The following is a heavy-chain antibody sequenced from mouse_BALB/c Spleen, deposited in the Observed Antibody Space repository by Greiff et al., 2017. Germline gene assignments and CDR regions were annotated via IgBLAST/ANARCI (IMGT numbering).Heavy chain of an antibody. J-gene: IGHJ4*01. CDR2: IYPGDGDT. CDR3: ARGYDGDGYAMDY. CDR1: GYAFSSYW. D-gene: IGHD2-14*01. V-gene: IGHV1-80*01. Sequence: QVQLQQSGAELVRPGSSVKISCKASGYAFSSYWMNWVKQRPGQGLEWIGQIYPGDGDTNYNGKFKGKATLTVDKSSSTAYMQISSLTSEDSALYFCARGYDGDGYAMDYWGQGTPVTVS.